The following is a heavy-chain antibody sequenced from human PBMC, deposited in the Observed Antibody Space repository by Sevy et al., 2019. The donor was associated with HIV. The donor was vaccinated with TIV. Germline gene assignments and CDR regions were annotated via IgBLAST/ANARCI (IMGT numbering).Heavy chain of an antibody. CDR2: INSDGSST. Sequence: GGSLRLSCAASGFTFSSYWMHWVRQAPGKGLVWVSRINSDGSSTSYADSVKGRFTISRDNAKNTLYLQMNSLRAEDTAVYYCATEGVVVWNVLRWGQGTLVTVSS. CDR1: GFTFSSYW. V-gene: IGHV3-74*01. D-gene: IGHD1-1*01. CDR3: ATEGVVVWNVLR. J-gene: IGHJ4*02.